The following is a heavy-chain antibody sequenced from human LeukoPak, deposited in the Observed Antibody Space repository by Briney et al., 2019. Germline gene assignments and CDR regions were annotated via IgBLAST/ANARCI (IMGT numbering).Heavy chain of an antibody. CDR1: GGTFSSYA. V-gene: IGHV1-69*13. Sequence: SVKVSCKASGGTFSSYAISWVRQAPGQGLEWMGGIIPIFGTANYAQKFQGRVTITADESTSTAYMELSSLRSEDTAVYYCARVGRNGYYYYYYMDVWGKGTTVTISS. CDR3: ARVGRNGYYYYYYMDV. J-gene: IGHJ6*03. CDR2: IIPIFGTA.